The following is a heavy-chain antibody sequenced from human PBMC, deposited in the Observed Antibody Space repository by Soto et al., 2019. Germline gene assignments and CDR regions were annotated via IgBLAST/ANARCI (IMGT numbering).Heavy chain of an antibody. V-gene: IGHV4-30-4*01. D-gene: IGHD2-8*01. CDR2: ISYSGST. Sequence: SETLSLTCTVSGGSISSGEYYWTWIRQPPGKGLEWIGYISYSGSTHYSPSLKSRVSITVDTSKNQFSLNLASVSAEDTAVYYCARQDIVLMVYANDYWGQGTLVTVSS. J-gene: IGHJ4*02. CDR1: GGSISSGEYY. CDR3: ARQDIVLMVYANDY.